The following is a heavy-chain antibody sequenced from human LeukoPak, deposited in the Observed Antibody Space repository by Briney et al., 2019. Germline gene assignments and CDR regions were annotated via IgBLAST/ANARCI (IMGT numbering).Heavy chain of an antibody. Sequence: GGSLRLSCAASGFTLSSYAMSWVRQAPGKGLEWVAVISYDGRQNYYADSVKGRFTISRDNSKNTLYLQMNSLRAEDTAVYYCASNMYSENYYLYPFWGQGTLVTVSS. CDR1: GFTLSSYA. CDR2: ISYDGRQN. CDR3: ASNMYSENYYLYPF. J-gene: IGHJ4*02. V-gene: IGHV3-30*04. D-gene: IGHD1-26*01.